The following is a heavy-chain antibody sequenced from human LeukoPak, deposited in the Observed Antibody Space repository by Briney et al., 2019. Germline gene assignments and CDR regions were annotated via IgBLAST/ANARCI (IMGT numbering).Heavy chain of an antibody. J-gene: IGHJ4*02. CDR3: ARERRYSSSCDY. D-gene: IGHD6-13*01. CDR1: GFTFSSYG. CDR2: IWYDGSNK. V-gene: IGHV3-33*01. Sequence: GGSLRLSCAASGFTFSSYGMHWVRQAPGKGLEWVAVIWYDGSNKYYADSVKGRFTISRDNSKNTLYLQMNSLRAEDTAVYYCARERRYSSSCDYGGQGTLVTVSS.